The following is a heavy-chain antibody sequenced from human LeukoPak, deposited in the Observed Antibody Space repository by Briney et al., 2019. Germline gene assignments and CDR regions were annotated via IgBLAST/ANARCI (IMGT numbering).Heavy chain of an antibody. Sequence: WGSLRLSFAASGFPFSIYSMQWGGQAPGNGVEWVAVISNDGSHKYYADSVKGRFIISRDNSKNTLSLQMNTLRPDDTAVFYCARDPNRLADYGGDYFDHWGQGTLVTVSS. V-gene: IGHV3-30*04. D-gene: IGHD4-23*01. CDR2: ISNDGSHK. J-gene: IGHJ4*02. CDR3: ARDPNRLADYGGDYFDH. CDR1: GFPFSIYS.